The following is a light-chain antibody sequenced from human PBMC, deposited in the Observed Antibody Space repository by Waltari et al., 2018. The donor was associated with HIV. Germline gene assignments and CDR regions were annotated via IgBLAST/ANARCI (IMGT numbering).Light chain of an antibody. V-gene: IGKV4-1*01. Sequence: DIVMTQSPDSLAVSLGERATINCKSSQSVLYSSNNKNYLAWYQQKPGQPPKLVIYWASSRESGVPDRFSGSGFGTDFTLTISSLQAEDVAVYYCQQYYSTPPTFGQGTKVEIK. J-gene: IGKJ1*01. CDR1: QSVLYSSNNKNY. CDR2: WAS. CDR3: QQYYSTPPT.